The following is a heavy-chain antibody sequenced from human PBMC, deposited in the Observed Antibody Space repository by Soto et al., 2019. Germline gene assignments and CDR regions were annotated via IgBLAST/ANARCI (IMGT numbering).Heavy chain of an antibody. J-gene: IGHJ5*02. CDR1: GGSFSGYY. CDR3: ARKRITMVRGGPFDP. V-gene: IGHV4-34*01. Sequence: QVQLQQWGAGLLKPSETLSLTCAVYGGSFSGYYWSWIRQPPGKGLEWIGEINHSGSTNYNPSLKGPVTISVDTSKDQFSLKLSSVTAADTAVYYCARKRITMVRGGPFDPWGQGTLVTVSS. CDR2: INHSGST. D-gene: IGHD3-10*01.